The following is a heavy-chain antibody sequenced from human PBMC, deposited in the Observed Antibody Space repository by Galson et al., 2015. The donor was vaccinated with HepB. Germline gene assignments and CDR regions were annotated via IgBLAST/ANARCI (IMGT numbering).Heavy chain of an antibody. CDR2: INTNTGNP. CDR3: ARGGPLGGSRPVDY. J-gene: IGHJ4*02. D-gene: IGHD2-15*01. CDR1: GYTFTSYA. V-gene: IGHV7-4-1*02. Sequence: SVKVSCKASGYTFTSYAMNWVRQAPGQGLEWMGWINTNTGNPTYAQGFTGRFVFSLDTSVSTAYLQISSLKAEDTAVYYCARGGPLGGSRPVDYWGQGTLVTVSS.